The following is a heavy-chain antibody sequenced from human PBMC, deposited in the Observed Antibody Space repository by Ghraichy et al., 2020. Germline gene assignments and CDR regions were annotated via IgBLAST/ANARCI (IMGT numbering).Heavy chain of an antibody. J-gene: IGHJ3*02. D-gene: IGHD2-15*01. CDR3: ARDPSPPDERSSDAFDI. CDR1: GGSISSYY. CDR2: IYTSGST. Sequence: SETLSLTCTVSGGSISSYYWSWIRQPAGKGLEWIGRIYTSGSTNYNPSLKSRVTMSVDTSKNQFSLKLSSVTAADTAVYYCARDPSPPDERSSDAFDIWGQGTMVTVSS. V-gene: IGHV4-4*07.